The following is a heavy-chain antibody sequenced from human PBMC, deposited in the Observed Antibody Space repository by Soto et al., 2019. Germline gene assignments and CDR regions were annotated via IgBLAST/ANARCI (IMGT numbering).Heavy chain of an antibody. Sequence: QVQLQESGPGLVKPSETLSLTCTVSGGSISSFYWCWIRQPPGKGLEWIGYIYHSGSTNYNPSLMCRFTIAVDTSKNQFSLKLSSVSAADTAVYYCARDLEGGTSSWYALNGMDVWGQGTTVTVSS. CDR1: GGSISSFY. J-gene: IGHJ6*02. CDR3: ARDLEGGTSSWYALNGMDV. D-gene: IGHD6-13*01. V-gene: IGHV4-59*01. CDR2: IYHSGST.